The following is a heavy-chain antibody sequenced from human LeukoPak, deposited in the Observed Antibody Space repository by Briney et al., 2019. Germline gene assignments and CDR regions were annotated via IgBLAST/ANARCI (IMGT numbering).Heavy chain of an antibody. Sequence: GESLQISCKGSGYSFTSYWIGWVRQLPGKGLEWMGIIYPGDSDTRYSPSFQGQVTISADKSISTAYLQWSSLKASDTAMYYCARHRHDYFWSGPSDAFDIWGQGTMVTVSS. V-gene: IGHV5-51*01. CDR3: ARHRHDYFWSGPSDAFDI. CDR2: IYPGDSDT. D-gene: IGHD3-3*01. J-gene: IGHJ3*02. CDR1: GYSFTSYW.